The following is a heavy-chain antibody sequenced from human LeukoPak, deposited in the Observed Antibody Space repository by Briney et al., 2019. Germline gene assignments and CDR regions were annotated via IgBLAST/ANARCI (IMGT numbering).Heavy chain of an antibody. Sequence: GGSLRLSCAASGFTVSDNYMSWVRQAPGKGLEWVSVMYSRGDTYYADSVKGRFTFSRDISKNTLYLQMNGLRTEDTAMYYCARDAPQVPAAGVLVSWREGTLVTVSS. CDR2: MYSRGDT. V-gene: IGHV3-53*01. J-gene: IGHJ5*02. CDR1: GFTVSDNY. D-gene: IGHD6-13*01. CDR3: ARDAPQVPAAGVLVS.